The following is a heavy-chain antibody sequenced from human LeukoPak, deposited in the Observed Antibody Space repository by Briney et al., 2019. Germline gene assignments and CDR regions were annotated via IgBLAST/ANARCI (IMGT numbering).Heavy chain of an antibody. CDR1: GFIFSSYA. Sequence: GGSLRLSCEASGFIFSSYALHWVRQVPGVGLEWVAVISYDGTNKYYSDSVKGRFTFSRDNSKNTLSLQMNSLRSDDTAVFYCARDPGLGYRSGWYQDYFDYWGQGTLVTVSS. J-gene: IGHJ4*02. CDR3: ARDPGLGYRSGWYQDYFDY. V-gene: IGHV3-30-3*01. D-gene: IGHD6-19*01. CDR2: ISYDGTNK.